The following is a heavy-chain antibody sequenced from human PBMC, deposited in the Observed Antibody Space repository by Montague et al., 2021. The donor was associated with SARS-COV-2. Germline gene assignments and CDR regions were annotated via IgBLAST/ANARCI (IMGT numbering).Heavy chain of an antibody. CDR3: ARVIVVGYCGMDV. J-gene: IGHJ6*02. V-gene: IGHV3-30-3*01. D-gene: IGHD3-22*01. CDR2: ISYDGSNK. CDR1: GFPFSSYA. Sequence: SLRLSCAASGFPFSSYAMHWVRQAPGKGLEWVVVISYDGSNKYYADSVKGRFTISRDNSKNTLYLQMNSLRAEDTAVYYCARVIVVGYCGMDVWGQGTTVTVSS.